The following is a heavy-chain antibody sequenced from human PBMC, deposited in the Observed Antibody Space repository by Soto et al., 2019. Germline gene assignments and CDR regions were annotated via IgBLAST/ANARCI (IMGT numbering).Heavy chain of an antibody. D-gene: IGHD2-8*02. CDR1: GYTFTSSY. Sequence: ASVKVSSKASGYTFTSSYMHWVRQAPGQGLEWMGGFDPEDGETMYAQKFQGRVTMTEDTSTDTAYMELSSLRSEDTAVYYCATHVLVPSNYFDYWGQGTLVTLSS. J-gene: IGHJ4*02. CDR2: FDPEDGET. V-gene: IGHV1-24*01. CDR3: ATHVLVPSNYFDY.